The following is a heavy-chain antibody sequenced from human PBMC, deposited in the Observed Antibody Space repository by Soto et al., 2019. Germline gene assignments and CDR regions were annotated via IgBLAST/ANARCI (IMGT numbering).Heavy chain of an antibody. V-gene: IGHV1-18*01. CDR1: GYTFLSYG. Sequence: QVKLEQSGGEVKKPGASVKVSCKASGYTFLSYGITWVLQAPGQGLEWMGWVSGYNGHTNYAQKFQGRVTMTRDMSTATDYMELRNLRSDDTAVYDCARLVGPTSSENWFDHWGQGTLVTVSA. CDR2: VSGYNGHT. D-gene: IGHD1-26*01. J-gene: IGHJ5*02. CDR3: ARLVGPTSSENWFDH.